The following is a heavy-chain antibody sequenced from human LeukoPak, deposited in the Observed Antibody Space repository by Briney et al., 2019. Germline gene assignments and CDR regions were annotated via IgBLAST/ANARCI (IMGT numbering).Heavy chain of an antibody. CDR2: INHSGST. CDR1: GGSFSGYY. CDR3: ARVRYSSGWYPGKGFDY. V-gene: IGHV4-34*01. J-gene: IGHJ4*02. Sequence: SETLSLTCAVYGGSFSGYYWSWIRQPPGKGLEWIGEINHSGSTNYNPSLKSRVTISVDTSKNQFSLKLSSVTAADTAVYYCARVRYSSGWYPGKGFDYWGQGTLVTVSS. D-gene: IGHD6-19*01.